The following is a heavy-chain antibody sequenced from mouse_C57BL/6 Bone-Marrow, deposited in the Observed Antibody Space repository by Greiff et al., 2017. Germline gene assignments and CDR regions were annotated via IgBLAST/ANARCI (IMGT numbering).Heavy chain of an antibody. CDR2: IDPSDSYT. CDR3: AREDGYYSAWFAY. V-gene: IGHV1-50*01. Sequence: VQLQQPGAELVKPGASVKLSCKASGYTFTSYWMQWVKQRPGQGLEWIGEIDPSDSYTTYNQKFKGKATLTVDTSSSTAYMQLSSLTSEDSAVYYCAREDGYYSAWFAYWGQGTLVTVSA. D-gene: IGHD2-3*01. J-gene: IGHJ3*01. CDR1: GYTFTSYW.